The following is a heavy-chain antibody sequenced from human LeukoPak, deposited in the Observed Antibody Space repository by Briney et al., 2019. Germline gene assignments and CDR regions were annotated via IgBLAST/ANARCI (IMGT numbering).Heavy chain of an antibody. V-gene: IGHV3-23*01. CDR2: IGATGSTA. CDR3: AKRRTDGHESFEI. J-gene: IGHJ3*02. D-gene: IGHD2-8*01. CDR1: GFTFSSYA. Sequence: GGSLRLSCVGSGFTFSSYAINWVRQAPGKGLEWVSVIGATGSTAFCTDSVKGRFTISRDNSINTLFLQMNSVRAEDTAVYYCAKRRTDGHESFEIWGQGTMVTVSS.